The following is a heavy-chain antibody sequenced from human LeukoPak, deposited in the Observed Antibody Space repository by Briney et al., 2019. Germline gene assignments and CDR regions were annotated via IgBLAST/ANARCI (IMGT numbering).Heavy chain of an antibody. D-gene: IGHD3-22*01. Sequence: GASVKVSCKASGYIFTSYGISWVRQAPGQGLEWMGWINAYNGDTNYAQKFQGRVTMTRDTSISTAYMELSRLRSDDTAVYYCARGPGVRITMIVVVYSYWGQGTLVTVSS. V-gene: IGHV1-18*01. J-gene: IGHJ4*02. CDR3: ARGPGVRITMIVVVYSY. CDR2: INAYNGDT. CDR1: GYIFTSYG.